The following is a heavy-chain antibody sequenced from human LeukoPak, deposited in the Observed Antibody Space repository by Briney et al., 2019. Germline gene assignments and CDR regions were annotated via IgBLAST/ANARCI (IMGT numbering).Heavy chain of an antibody. V-gene: IGHV3-33*01. CDR1: GFTFSSYG. D-gene: IGHD6-13*01. CDR2: IWYDGSNK. Sequence: GGSLRLSCAASGFTFSSYGMHWVRQAPGKLLEWVAVIWYDGSNKYYADSVKGRFTISRDNSKNTLCLQMNSLRAEDTAVYYCARGNVVAAAGDYWGQGTLVTVSS. CDR3: ARGNVVAAAGDY. J-gene: IGHJ4*02.